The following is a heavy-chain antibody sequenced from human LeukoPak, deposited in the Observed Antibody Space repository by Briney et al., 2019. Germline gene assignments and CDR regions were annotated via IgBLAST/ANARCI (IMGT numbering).Heavy chain of an antibody. J-gene: IGHJ4*02. D-gene: IGHD6-13*01. V-gene: IGHV4-38-2*01. Sequence: SETLSLTCAVSDYSVTSAYYWGWIRQIPGKELEWIGSIFHGETTYYNPSLESRVTISVDPSKNQFSLRLNSVTAADTAVYYCARVGSSWYWDDYWGKGTLVTVSS. CDR2: IFHGETT. CDR3: ARVGSSWYWDDY. CDR1: DYSVTSAYY.